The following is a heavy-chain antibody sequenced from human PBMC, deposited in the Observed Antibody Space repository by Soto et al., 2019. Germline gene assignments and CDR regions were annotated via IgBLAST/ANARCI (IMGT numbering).Heavy chain of an antibody. CDR3: ARDGGRHSGGIDY. D-gene: IGHD1-26*01. J-gene: IGHJ4*02. CDR1: GGTFSSYS. V-gene: IGHV1-69*01. Sequence: QVQLVQSGAEVKKPGSSVKVSCKASGGTFSSYSINWVRQAPGQGLEWMGEIIPNFGTANYAQKFQGRVTITADESTSTAYMELSSLRSEDTAVYYCARDGGRHSGGIDYWVQGTLVTVSS. CDR2: IIPNFGTA.